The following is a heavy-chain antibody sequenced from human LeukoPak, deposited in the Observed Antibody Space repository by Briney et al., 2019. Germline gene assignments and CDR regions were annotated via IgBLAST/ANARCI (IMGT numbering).Heavy chain of an antibody. Sequence: SQTLSLTCTVSGASINSSNFYWGWIRQPPGKGLEWIANIYDRGSTYYNPSLKSRVTISVDTSKDQFSLRLSSVTAADTAVYYCARGSVLMVYAEFDYWGQGTLVTVSS. D-gene: IGHD2-8*01. CDR3: ARGSVLMVYAEFDY. CDR2: IYDRGST. V-gene: IGHV4-39*01. J-gene: IGHJ4*02. CDR1: GASINSSNFY.